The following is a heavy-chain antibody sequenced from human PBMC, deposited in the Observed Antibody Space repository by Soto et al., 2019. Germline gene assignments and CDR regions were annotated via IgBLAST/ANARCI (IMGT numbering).Heavy chain of an antibody. Sequence: QVQLVQSGAEVKKPGASVKVSCKASGYTFTSYGISWVRQAPGQGLEWMGWISAYNGNTNYAQKLQGRVTMTTDTSTSTAYMELRSLRSDDTAVYYCARDQGGDSSGWYGVLEDWFDPWGQGTLVTVSS. CDR2: ISAYNGNT. CDR1: GYTFTSYG. V-gene: IGHV1-18*01. CDR3: ARDQGGDSSGWYGVLEDWFDP. D-gene: IGHD6-19*01. J-gene: IGHJ5*02.